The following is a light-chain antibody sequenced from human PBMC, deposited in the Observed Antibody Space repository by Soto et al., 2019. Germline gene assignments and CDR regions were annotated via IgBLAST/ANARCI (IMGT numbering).Light chain of an antibody. CDR1: QSISSY. V-gene: IGKV1-39*01. CDR2: AAS. CDR3: QQSYSTPRT. J-gene: IGKJ2*01. Sequence: DIQMTQSPSSLSASVGDRVTITCRASQSISSYLNWYQQKPGTAPNLLIYAASSLQGGVPSRFSGSGSGTDFTLTISSLQPVDFATYYCQQSYSTPRTFGQGTKLEIK.